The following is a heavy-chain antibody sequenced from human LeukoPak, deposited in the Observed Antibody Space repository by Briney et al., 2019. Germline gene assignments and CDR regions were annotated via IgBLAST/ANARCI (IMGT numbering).Heavy chain of an antibody. J-gene: IGHJ4*02. Sequence: PSETLSLTCAVYGGSFSGYYWSWIRQPPGKGLEWIGEINHSGSTNYNPSLKSRVTISVDTSKNQFSLKLSSVTAADTAVYYCARGIRVDYDFWSGYYSDYFDYWGQGTLVTVSP. D-gene: IGHD3-3*01. CDR3: ARGIRVDYDFWSGYYSDYFDY. CDR2: INHSGST. CDR1: GGSFSGYY. V-gene: IGHV4-34*01.